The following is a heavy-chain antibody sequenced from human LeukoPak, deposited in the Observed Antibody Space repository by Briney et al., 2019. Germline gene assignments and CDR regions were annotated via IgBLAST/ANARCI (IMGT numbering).Heavy chain of an antibody. CDR3: ASCRLYEAFDI. V-gene: IGHV3-7*01. Sequence: PSETLSLTCAVYGGSFSGYYWSWIRQPPGKGLEWVANIKEDGSAKYYVDSVKGRFSISRDNAKNSLYLQMNSLRVEDTAVYYCASCRLYEAFDIRGQGTMVTVSS. CDR1: GGSFSGYY. CDR2: IKEDGSAK. D-gene: IGHD2-8*01. J-gene: IGHJ3*02.